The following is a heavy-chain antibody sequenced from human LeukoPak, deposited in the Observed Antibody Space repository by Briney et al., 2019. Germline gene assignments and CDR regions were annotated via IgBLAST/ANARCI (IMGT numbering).Heavy chain of an antibody. CDR3: AGTNDFGDYVGA. Sequence: PSQTLSLTCAVSGGSISRSDYSWSWIRQPPGKGLEWIGYMYHGGGTYYNPSLSSRVTISADRSKNQFYLRLNSVTAADTAVYYCAGTNDFGDYVGAWGQGTQVTVSS. CDR2: MYHGGGT. CDR1: GGSISRSDYS. V-gene: IGHV4-30-2*01. D-gene: IGHD4-17*01. J-gene: IGHJ5*02.